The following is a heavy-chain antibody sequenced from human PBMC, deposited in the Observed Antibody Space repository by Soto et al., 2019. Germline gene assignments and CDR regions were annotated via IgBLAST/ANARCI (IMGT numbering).Heavy chain of an antibody. Sequence: HPGGYLRRSCGASGFTFSNYWMSWVRQAPGKGLEWVANIKKHETEEYYVDSVKGRFTISRDNAKNSLFLQMNSPRAEDTAVYYFAAYCSIFICSPFHWYSWCQGTLVSVS. J-gene: IGHJ4*02. D-gene: IGHD2-2*01. CDR2: IKKHETEE. CDR1: GFTFSNYW. V-gene: IGHV3-7*03. CDR3: AAYCSIFICSPFHWYS.